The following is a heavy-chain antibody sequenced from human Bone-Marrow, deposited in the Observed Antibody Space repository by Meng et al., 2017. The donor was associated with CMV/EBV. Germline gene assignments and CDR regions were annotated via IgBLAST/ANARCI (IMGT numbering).Heavy chain of an antibody. J-gene: IGHJ4*02. V-gene: IGHV3-20*04. CDR2: INWNGGSI. CDR1: GFTFDDYG. D-gene: IGHD3-16*02. CDR3: AKDSAVIPLYYFDY. Sequence: GGSLRLSCAASGFTFDDYGMSWVRQAPGKGLEWVSGINWNGGSIGYADSVKGRFTISRDNAKNSLYLQMNSLRAEDTALYYCAKDSAVIPLYYFDYWGQGTLVTVSS.